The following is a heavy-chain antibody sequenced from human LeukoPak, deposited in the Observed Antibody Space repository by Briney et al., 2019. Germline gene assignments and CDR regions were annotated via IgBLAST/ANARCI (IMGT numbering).Heavy chain of an antibody. Sequence: GGSLRLSCAASGFTVNNNYMSWIRQAPGKGLEWVSYISSSGSTIYYADSVKGRFTISRDNAKNSLYLQMNSLRAEDTAVYYCARSHPVVPAADFDYWGQGTLVTVSS. CDR2: ISSSGSTI. CDR3: ARSHPVVPAADFDY. D-gene: IGHD2-2*01. CDR1: GFTVNNNY. J-gene: IGHJ4*02. V-gene: IGHV3-11*01.